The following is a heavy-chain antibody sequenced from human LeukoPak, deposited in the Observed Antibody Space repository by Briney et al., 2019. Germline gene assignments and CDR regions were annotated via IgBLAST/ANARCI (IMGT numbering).Heavy chain of an antibody. Sequence: SVKVSCKASGGTFSSYAISWVRQAPGQGLEWMGGIIPIFGTANYAQKFQGRVTITTDESTSTAYMELNNLRSEDTAVYYCARGGVSIAARFDYWGQGTLVTVSS. D-gene: IGHD6-6*01. CDR3: ARGGVSIAARFDY. J-gene: IGHJ4*02. CDR2: IIPIFGTA. CDR1: GGTFSSYA. V-gene: IGHV1-69*05.